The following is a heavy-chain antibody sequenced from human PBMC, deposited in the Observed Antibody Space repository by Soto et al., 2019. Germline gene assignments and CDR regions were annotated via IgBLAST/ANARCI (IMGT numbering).Heavy chain of an antibody. CDR2: INHSGST. CDR3: ARVSLTGYYYYGMDV. V-gene: IGHV4-34*01. CDR1: GGSFSGYY. Sequence: SETLSLTCAVYGGSFSGYYWSWIRQPPGKGLEWIGEINHSGSTNYNPSLKSRVTISVDTSKNKFSLKLSSVTAADTAVYYCARVSLTGYYYYGMDVWGQGTTVTVSS. J-gene: IGHJ6*02.